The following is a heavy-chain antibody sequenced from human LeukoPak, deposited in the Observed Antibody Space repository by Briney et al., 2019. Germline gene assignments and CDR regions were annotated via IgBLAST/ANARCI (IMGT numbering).Heavy chain of an antibody. Sequence: SETLSLTCTVSGGSISSYYWSWIRQPPGKGLEWIGYSYYSGSTNYNPSLKSRVTIPVDTSKNQFSLKLSSVTAADTAVYYCATLVTRDYFDYWGQATLVTVSS. CDR2: SYYSGST. V-gene: IGHV4-59*01. CDR1: GGSISSYY. J-gene: IGHJ4*02. CDR3: ATLVTRDYFDY. D-gene: IGHD4-17*01.